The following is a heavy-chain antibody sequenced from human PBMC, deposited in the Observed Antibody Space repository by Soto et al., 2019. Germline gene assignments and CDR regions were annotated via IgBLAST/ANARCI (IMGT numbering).Heavy chain of an antibody. CDR2: INSDGSST. Sequence: GGSLRLSCAASGFTFSSYWMHWVRQAPGKGLVWVSRINSDGSSTSYADSVKGRFTISRDNAKNTLYLQMNSLRTEDTAVYYCVRTSLVVAAATREDYWGQGTLVTVSS. CDR3: VRTSLVVAAATREDY. J-gene: IGHJ4*02. CDR1: GFTFSSYW. D-gene: IGHD2-15*01. V-gene: IGHV3-74*01.